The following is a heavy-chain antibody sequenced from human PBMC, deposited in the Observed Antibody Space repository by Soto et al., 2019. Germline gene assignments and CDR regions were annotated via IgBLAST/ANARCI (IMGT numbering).Heavy chain of an antibody. CDR2: SSGSGGST. J-gene: IGHJ6*02. CDR1: GFTFSSYA. D-gene: IGHD3-16*01. Sequence: GGSLRLSCAASGFTFSSYAMSWVRQAPGKGLEWVSASSGSGGSTYYADSVKGRFTISRDNSKNTLYLQMNSLRAEDTAVYYCARTYDYAASPYSYGMDVWGQGTTVTVSS. V-gene: IGHV3-23*01. CDR3: ARTYDYAASPYSYGMDV.